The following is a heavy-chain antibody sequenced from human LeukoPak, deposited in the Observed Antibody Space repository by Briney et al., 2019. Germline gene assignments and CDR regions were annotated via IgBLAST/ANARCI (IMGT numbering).Heavy chain of an antibody. D-gene: IGHD3-10*01. Sequence: SETLSLTCTVSGGSISSYYWGWIRQPPGKGLEWIGYIYYSGSTNYNPSLKSRVTISVDTSKNQFSLRLKSVTAADTAVYYCARERSMVRGVSWFDPWGQGTMVTVSS. J-gene: IGHJ5*02. V-gene: IGHV4-59*01. CDR3: ARERSMVRGVSWFDP. CDR1: GGSISSYY. CDR2: IYYSGST.